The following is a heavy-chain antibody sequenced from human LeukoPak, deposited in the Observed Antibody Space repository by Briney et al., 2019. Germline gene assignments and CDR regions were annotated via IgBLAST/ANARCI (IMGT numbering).Heavy chain of an antibody. CDR1: GGTFSSYA. CDR2: IIPIFGTA. V-gene: IGHV1-69*13. CDR3: ARDCGYGSSTRGYTQMDV. J-gene: IGHJ6*04. D-gene: IGHD2-2*02. Sequence: SSVKVSCKASGGTFSSYAISWVRQAPGQGLEWMGGIIPIFGTANYAQKFQGRVTITADESTSTAYMELSSLRSEDTAVHDCARDCGYGSSTRGYTQMDVRGKGTTVTVSS.